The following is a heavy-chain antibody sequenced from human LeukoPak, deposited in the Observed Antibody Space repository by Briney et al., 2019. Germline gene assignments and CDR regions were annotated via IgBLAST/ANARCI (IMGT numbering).Heavy chain of an antibody. CDR3: ARAAEYYGGNSPYFDY. D-gene: IGHD4-23*01. CDR2: ISTDGSST. Sequence: GGSLRLSCAASGFTFSRYWMHWLRQAPGKGLVWVSRISTDGSSTSYADSVKGRFTISRDNGKNTLYLQMNSLRAEDTAVYYCARAAEYYGGNSPYFDYWGQGTLVTVSS. CDR1: GFTFSRYW. J-gene: IGHJ4*02. V-gene: IGHV3-74*01.